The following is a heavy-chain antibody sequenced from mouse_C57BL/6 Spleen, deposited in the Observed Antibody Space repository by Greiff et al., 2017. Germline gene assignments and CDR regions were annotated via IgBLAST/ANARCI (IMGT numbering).Heavy chain of an antibody. V-gene: IGHV7-3*01. CDR2: IRNKANGYTT. CDR1: GFTFTDYY. CDR3: ARYDGDIGWDY. Sequence: EVHLVESGGGLVQPGGSLSLSCAASGFTFTDYYMSWVRQPPGKALEWLGFIRNKANGYTTEYSASVKGRFTISRDNSQSILYLQMNALRAEDSATYYCARYDGDIGWDYWGQGTTLTVSS. D-gene: IGHD3-3*01. J-gene: IGHJ2*01.